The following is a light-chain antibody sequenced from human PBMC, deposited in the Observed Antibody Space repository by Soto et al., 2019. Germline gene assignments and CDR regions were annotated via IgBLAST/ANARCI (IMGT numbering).Light chain of an antibody. CDR3: QQFGGSLSIA. CDR1: RSVSSTY. J-gene: IGKJ5*01. CDR2: GVS. V-gene: IGKV3-20*01. Sequence: SPGTLSLSAGETATLSCRASRSVSSTYLAWYQQKPGQAPRLLIYGVSSRATGIPDRFSGSGSGTDFTLTISRLEPEDFAVYYCQQFGGSLSIAFGQGTRLEIK.